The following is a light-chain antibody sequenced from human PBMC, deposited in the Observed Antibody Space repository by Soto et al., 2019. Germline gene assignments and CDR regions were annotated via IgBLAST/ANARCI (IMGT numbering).Light chain of an antibody. CDR1: ATIYRY. J-gene: IGKJ2*01. CDR3: QQSLNPPHT. CDR2: DAS. Sequence: IQMTQSPPSLSASVGDRVTITCRVSATIYRYLNWYQQKPGKAPSLLISDASTLQSGVPSRFSGSGSGTDFTLSISSLQSEDSATYYCQQSLNPPHTFGQGTKVEI. V-gene: IGKV1-39*01.